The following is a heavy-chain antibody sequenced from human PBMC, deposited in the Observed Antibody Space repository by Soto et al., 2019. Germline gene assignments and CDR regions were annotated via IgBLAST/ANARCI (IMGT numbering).Heavy chain of an antibody. CDR3: ARTPTVVTRPDY. Sequence: VQLVQSGAEVKKPGESLKISCKGSEFSFTTYWIAWVRQMPGEGLKWMGIIYPGDSRTTYSPSFQGQVTISADKSINTAYLQWSSLKASDTAVYYCARTPTVVTRPDYWGQGTLVTVSS. J-gene: IGHJ4*02. CDR1: EFSFTTYW. CDR2: IYPGDSRT. V-gene: IGHV5-51*03. D-gene: IGHD4-17*01.